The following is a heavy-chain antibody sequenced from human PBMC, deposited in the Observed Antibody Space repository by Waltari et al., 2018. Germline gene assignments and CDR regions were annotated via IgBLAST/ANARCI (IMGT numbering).Heavy chain of an antibody. J-gene: IGHJ4*02. CDR1: GGSFRSNDW. CDR3: ARGFYGWPFDY. Sequence: QVQLKESGPGLVKPSETLSLACDVSGGSFRSNDWWSWVRQPPGKGLEWIGEVHHSGSTKYNPSLNRRVVMSVDTSKNQISLTMKSVTDADTAVYYCARGFYGWPFDYWGPGTLVIVAS. CDR2: VHHSGST. V-gene: IGHV4-4*02. D-gene: IGHD6-19*01.